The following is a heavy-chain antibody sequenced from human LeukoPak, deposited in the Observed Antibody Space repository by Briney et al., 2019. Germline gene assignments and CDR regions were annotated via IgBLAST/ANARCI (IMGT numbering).Heavy chain of an antibody. D-gene: IGHD3-16*01. J-gene: IGHJ4*02. CDR2: INPSGGST. Sequence: ASVKVSCKASGYTFTRYYMQWVRQAPGEGLEWMGIINPSGGSTSYAQKFQGRVTMTRDTSISTAYMELNRLRSDDTAVYYCARLGGPLDYWGQGTLVTVSS. V-gene: IGHV1-46*03. CDR1: GYTFTRYY. CDR3: ARLGGPLDY.